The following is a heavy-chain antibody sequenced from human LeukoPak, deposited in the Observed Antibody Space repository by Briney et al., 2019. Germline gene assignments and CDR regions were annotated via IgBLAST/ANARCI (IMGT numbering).Heavy chain of an antibody. J-gene: IGHJ4*02. V-gene: IGHV3-30*18. Sequence: GGPLRLSCAASGFTFSSYGMHWVRQAPGKGLDWVAVISNDGSKRYYADSVKGRFTISRDNSKNTLSLQVSSLRTEDTAVYYCAKDRYSYAFEYSDSWGQGTLVTVSS. CDR1: GFTFSSYG. CDR3: AKDRYSYAFEYSDS. D-gene: IGHD5-18*01. CDR2: ISNDGSKR.